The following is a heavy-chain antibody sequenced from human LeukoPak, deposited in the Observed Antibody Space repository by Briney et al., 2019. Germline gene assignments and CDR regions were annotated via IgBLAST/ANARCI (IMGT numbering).Heavy chain of an antibody. Sequence: GESLKISCKGSGYRFTSYWISWVRQMPGKGLEWMGRIDPSDSYTNYSPSFQGHVTISADKSISTAYLQWSSLKASDTAMYYCARHIVATGFSFDYWGQGTLVTVSS. V-gene: IGHV5-10-1*01. D-gene: IGHD5-12*01. CDR1: GYRFTSYW. CDR3: ARHIVATGFSFDY. J-gene: IGHJ4*02. CDR2: IDPSDSYT.